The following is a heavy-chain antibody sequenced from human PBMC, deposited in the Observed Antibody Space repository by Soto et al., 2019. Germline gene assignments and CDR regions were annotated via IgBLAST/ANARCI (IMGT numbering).Heavy chain of an antibody. J-gene: IGHJ4*02. CDR3: AKESFHGTMVRGNYFDY. D-gene: IGHD3-10*01. V-gene: IGHV3-23*01. CDR2: ISGSGGST. Sequence: GGSLRLSCAASGFTFSSYAMSWVRQAPGKGLEWVSAISGSGGSTYYADSVKGRFTISRDNSKNTLYLQMNSLRAEDRAVYYCAKESFHGTMVRGNYFDYWGQGTLVTVSS. CDR1: GFTFSSYA.